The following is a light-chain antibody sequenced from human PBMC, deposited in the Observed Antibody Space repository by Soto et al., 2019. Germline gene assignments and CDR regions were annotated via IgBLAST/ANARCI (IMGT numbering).Light chain of an antibody. J-gene: IGKJ1*01. Sequence: DIQMPQYPSSLSASVRDRVTITCRASQSISSNLNWYQQKPGKAPKLLIYAASNLQSGVPSTFSGSGSGTDFTLTISSLQPEDFATYYCQQSHSIPWTFGQGTKVDI. CDR2: AAS. CDR3: QQSHSIPWT. CDR1: QSISSN. V-gene: IGKV1-39*01.